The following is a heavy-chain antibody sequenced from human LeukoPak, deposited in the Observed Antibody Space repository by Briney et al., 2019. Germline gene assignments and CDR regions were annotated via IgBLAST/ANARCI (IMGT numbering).Heavy chain of an antibody. D-gene: IGHD4-17*01. V-gene: IGHV4-4*02. CDR2: IYHSGST. CDR1: GGSITSSHW. J-gene: IGHJ4*02. Sequence: SEPRSLTCAVSGGSITSSHWWSWVRQPPGTGLEWIGEIYHSGSTNYNPSLKSRVTISVDKSKNHFSLKLSSVTAADTAVYYCARAPVTTPYYFDYWGQGTLVTVSS. CDR3: ARAPVTTPYYFDY.